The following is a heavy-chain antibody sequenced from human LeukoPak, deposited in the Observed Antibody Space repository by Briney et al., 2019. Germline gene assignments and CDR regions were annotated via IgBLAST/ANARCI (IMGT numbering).Heavy chain of an antibody. Sequence: ASVKVSCKASGYTFTGYYVHWVRQAPGQGLEWMGWINPNSGGTNYAQKFQGRVTMTRDTSISTAYMELSRLRSDDTAVYYCARSLDYSGSLWLDYWGQGTLVTVSS. D-gene: IGHD1-26*01. V-gene: IGHV1-2*02. CDR3: ARSLDYSGSLWLDY. CDR1: GYTFTGYY. J-gene: IGHJ4*02. CDR2: INPNSGGT.